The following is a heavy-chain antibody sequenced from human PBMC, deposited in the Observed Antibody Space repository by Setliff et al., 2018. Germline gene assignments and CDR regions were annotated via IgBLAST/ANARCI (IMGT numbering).Heavy chain of an antibody. CDR3: ARSRRDGYDSRGHYYGGPLYFDF. D-gene: IGHD3-22*01. CDR1: GYDFSMYW. J-gene: IGHJ4*02. V-gene: IGHV5-51*01. Sequence: GESLKISCQGSGYDFSMYWIGWVRQMPGKGLEWMGIISPEDSDVRYSPSFQGHVTISADKSVNMVYLQWSSLKASDTAIYYCARSRRDGYDSRGHYYGGPLYFDFWGQGTLVTVS. CDR2: ISPEDSDV.